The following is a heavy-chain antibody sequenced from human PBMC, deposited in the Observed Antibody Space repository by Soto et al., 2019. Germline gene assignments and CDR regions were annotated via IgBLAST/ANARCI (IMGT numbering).Heavy chain of an antibody. CDR1: GGTFSSYA. V-gene: IGHV1-69*06. J-gene: IGHJ4*02. Sequence: QVQLVQSGAEVKKPGSSVKVSCKASGGTFSSYAISWVRQAPGQGLEWMGGIIPIFGTANCAQKFQGRVTITAAKSTSTAYMELSSLRSKDTAVYYCARAGCSGGSCYEDYWGQGTLVTVTS. CDR2: IIPIFGTA. D-gene: IGHD2-15*01. CDR3: ARAGCSGGSCYEDY.